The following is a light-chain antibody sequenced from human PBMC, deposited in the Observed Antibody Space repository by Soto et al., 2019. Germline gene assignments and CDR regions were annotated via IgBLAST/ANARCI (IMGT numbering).Light chain of an antibody. CDR1: ASTIGRNY. J-gene: IGLJ1*01. CDR2: RNS. V-gene: IGLV1-47*01. Sequence: SVLTQSPSASGTPGQRVTISCSGSASTIGRNYVYWYQQLPGTAPKLLIYRNSQRPSGVPDRFSGSKSGTSASLAISGLRSKDEADYYCAAWDDNLSGLYVFGPGTKVTVL. CDR3: AAWDDNLSGLYV.